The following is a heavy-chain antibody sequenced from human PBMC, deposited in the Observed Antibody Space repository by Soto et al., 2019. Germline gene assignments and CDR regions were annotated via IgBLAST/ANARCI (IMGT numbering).Heavy chain of an antibody. D-gene: IGHD5-12*01. CDR1: GFTFGSYF. CDR2: VSDGGST. J-gene: IGHJ6*02. Sequence: EVQLLESGGGLVQPGGSLRLSCAASGFTFGSYFMRWVRQTPGQGLEWVSTVSDGGSTYYADSVMGRFTVSRANSKNMVYLQVNSLGAEDTAVYYCAKARGQNYKYDMDVWGRGTTVTVSS. CDR3: AKARGQNYKYDMDV. V-gene: IGHV3-23*01.